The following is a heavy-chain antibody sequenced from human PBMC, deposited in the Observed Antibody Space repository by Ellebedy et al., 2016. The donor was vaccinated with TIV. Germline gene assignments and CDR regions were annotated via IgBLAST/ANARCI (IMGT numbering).Heavy chain of an antibody. J-gene: IGHJ4*02. Sequence: GESLKISCAASGFTFSSYGMHWVRQAPGKGLEWVAVISYDGSTKYYADSVKGQFTISRDNSKDTLYLQMHSLRAEDTAVYYCAKVLHSGSYPFDYWGQGTLVTVSS. CDR3: AKVLHSGSYPFDY. CDR2: ISYDGSTK. D-gene: IGHD1-26*01. CDR1: GFTFSSYG. V-gene: IGHV3-30*18.